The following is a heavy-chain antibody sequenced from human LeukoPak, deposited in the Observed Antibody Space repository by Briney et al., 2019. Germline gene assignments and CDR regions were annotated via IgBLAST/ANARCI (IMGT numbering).Heavy chain of an antibody. V-gene: IGHV4-38-2*02. CDR1: GYSISSGYY. CDR3: ARLAPPTPKVFDY. CDR2: IYHSGST. D-gene: IGHD4-17*01. Sequence: SETLSLTCTVSGYSISSGYYWGWIRQPPGKGLEWIGSIYHSGSTYYNPSLKSRVTISVDTSKNQFSLKLSSVTAADTAVYYCARLAPPTPKVFDYWGQGTLVTVSS. J-gene: IGHJ4*02.